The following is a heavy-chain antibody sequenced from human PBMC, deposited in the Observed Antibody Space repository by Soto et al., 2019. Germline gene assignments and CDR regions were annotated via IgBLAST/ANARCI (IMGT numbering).Heavy chain of an antibody. D-gene: IGHD3-3*01. CDR2: IIPIFGTA. CDR3: ARDRTVGFWSGLGMDV. J-gene: IGHJ6*02. Sequence: QVQLVQSGAEVKKPGSSVKVSCKASGGTFSSYAISWVRQAPGQGLEWMGGIIPIFGTANYAQKFQGRVTITADEATSTAYMELSSLRSEDTAVYYCARDRTVGFWSGLGMDVWGQGTTVTVSS. V-gene: IGHV1-69*01. CDR1: GGTFSSYA.